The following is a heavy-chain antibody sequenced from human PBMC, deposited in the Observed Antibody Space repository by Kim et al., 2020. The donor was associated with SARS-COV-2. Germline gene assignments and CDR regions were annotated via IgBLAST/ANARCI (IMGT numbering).Heavy chain of an antibody. CDR1: GGSFSGYY. CDR2: INHSGST. D-gene: IGHD1-26*01. J-gene: IGHJ4*02. V-gene: IGHV4-34*01. Sequence: SETLSLTCAVYGGSFSGYYWSWIRQPPGKGLEWIGEINHSGSTNYNPSLKSRVTISVDTSKNQFSLKLSSVTAADTAVYYCARDAYSGSCLWGQGTLVTVSS. CDR3: ARDAYSGSCL.